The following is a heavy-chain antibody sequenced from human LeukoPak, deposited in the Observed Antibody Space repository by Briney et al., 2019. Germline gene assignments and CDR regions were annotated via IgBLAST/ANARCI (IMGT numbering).Heavy chain of an antibody. CDR1: GFIFSSYW. D-gene: IGHD2-15*01. CDR2: INQAGSEK. V-gene: IGHV3-7*05. Sequence: PGGSLRLSCAASGFIFSSYWMSWVRQAPGKGLEWVGNINQAGSEKYYVDSVKGRFTISRDNAKNSLFLQMNSLRAEDTAVYFCARVVVGVTNRFDPWGQGTLVIVSS. J-gene: IGHJ5*02. CDR3: ARVVVGVTNRFDP.